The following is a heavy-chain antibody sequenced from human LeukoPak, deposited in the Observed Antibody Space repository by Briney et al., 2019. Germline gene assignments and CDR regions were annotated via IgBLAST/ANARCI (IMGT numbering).Heavy chain of an antibody. V-gene: IGHV4-30-2*01. CDR3: ARGVGSSSWYYFDY. Sequence: SETLSLTCAVSGGSIXXGGYSWSWIRQPPGXXXXXXXYIXXTGXXXXXXXXXXXVXXSIXRSKNQFSLKLSSVTAADTAVFXCARGVGSSSWYYFDYWGQGTLVTVSS. J-gene: IGHJ4*02. D-gene: IGHD6-13*01. CDR1: GGSIXXGGYS. CDR2: IXXTGXX.